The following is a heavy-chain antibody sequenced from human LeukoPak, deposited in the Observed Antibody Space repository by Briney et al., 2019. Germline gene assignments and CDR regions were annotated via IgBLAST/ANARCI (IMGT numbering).Heavy chain of an antibody. Sequence: TSETLSLTCTVSGGSISSSSYYWGWIRQPPGKGLEWIGEINHSGSTNYNPSLKSRVTISVDTSKNQFSLKLSSVTAADTAVYYCARHWIDWLFSPYYFDYWGQGTLVTVSS. CDR3: ARHWIDWLFSPYYFDY. V-gene: IGHV4-39*01. D-gene: IGHD3-9*01. CDR2: INHSGST. CDR1: GGSISSSSYY. J-gene: IGHJ4*02.